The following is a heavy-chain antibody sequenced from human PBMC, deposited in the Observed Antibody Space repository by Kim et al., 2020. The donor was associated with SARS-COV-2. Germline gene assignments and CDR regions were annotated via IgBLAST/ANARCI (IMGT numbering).Heavy chain of an antibody. CDR2: IKSKTDGGTT. CDR1: GFTFSNAW. V-gene: IGHV3-15*01. CDR3: TTDLHDLRYYDSSDYFDY. Sequence: GGSLRLSCAASGFTFSNAWMSWVRQAPGKGLEWVGRIKSKTDGGTTDYAAPVKGRFTISRDDSKNTLYLQMNSLKTEDTAVYYCTTDLHDLRYYDSSDYFDYWGQGTLVTVSS. J-gene: IGHJ4*02. D-gene: IGHD3-22*01.